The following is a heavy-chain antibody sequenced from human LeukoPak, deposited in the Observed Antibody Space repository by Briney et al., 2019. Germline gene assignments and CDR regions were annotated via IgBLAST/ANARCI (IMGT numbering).Heavy chain of an antibody. J-gene: IGHJ6*02. CDR1: GFTFSSYW. V-gene: IGHV3-74*01. CDR2: INSDGSST. CDR3: AMVRGYYYHGLDV. D-gene: IGHD3-10*01. Sequence: GGSLRLSCAASGFTFSSYWMHWVRQAPGKGLVWVSRINSDGSSTSYADSVKGRFTISRDNAINTLHLQMNSLRGEDTAVYYCAMVRGYYYHGLDVWGQGTTVTVSS.